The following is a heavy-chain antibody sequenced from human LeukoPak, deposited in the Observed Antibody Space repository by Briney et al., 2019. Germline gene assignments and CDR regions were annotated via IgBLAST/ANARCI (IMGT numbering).Heavy chain of an antibody. J-gene: IGHJ6*02. D-gene: IGHD3-10*01. V-gene: IGHV4-30-4*01. Sequence: SGTLSLTCTVSGGSISSGDYYWSWIRQPPGKGLEWIGYIYYSGSTFHNPSLKSRVTISVDTSKNQFSLKLSSVTAADTAVYYCARDRRYYYGSGSYDLGMDVWGQGTTVTVPS. CDR3: ARDRRYYYGSGSYDLGMDV. CDR1: GGSISSGDYY. CDR2: IYYSGST.